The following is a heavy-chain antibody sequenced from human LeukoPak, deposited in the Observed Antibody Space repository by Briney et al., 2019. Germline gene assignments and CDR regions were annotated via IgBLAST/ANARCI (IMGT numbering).Heavy chain of an antibody. CDR3: ARDFFGSGGYSYFQH. CDR1: GLSFSDYY. J-gene: IGHJ1*01. Sequence: GGSLRLSCAASGLSFSDYYMSWIRQAPGKGLEWVSDISSSVSTIYYADSVKGRFTISRDNAKNSLYLQMNCLRAEDTAVYYCARDFFGSGGYSYFQHWGQGTLVTVSS. CDR2: ISSSVSTI. V-gene: IGHV3-11*01. D-gene: IGHD3-10*01.